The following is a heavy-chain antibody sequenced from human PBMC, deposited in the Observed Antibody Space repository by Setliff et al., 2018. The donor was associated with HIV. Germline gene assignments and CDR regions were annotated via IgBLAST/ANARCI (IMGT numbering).Heavy chain of an antibody. CDR3: ARQRKLNTAMAYDFDY. Sequence: SETLSFTCTVSGGSVSTTSYSWGWIRQPPGKGLEWIGSIYYSGSTSYNPSLKSQVTISVDTSKNQFSLRVNSVTAADTAVYYCARQRKLNTAMAYDFDYWGQGTLVTVSS. J-gene: IGHJ4*02. CDR1: GGSVSTTSYS. D-gene: IGHD5-18*01. CDR2: IYYSGST. V-gene: IGHV4-39*01.